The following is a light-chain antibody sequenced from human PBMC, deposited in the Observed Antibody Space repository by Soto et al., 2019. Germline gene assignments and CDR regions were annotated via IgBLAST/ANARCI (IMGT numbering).Light chain of an antibody. V-gene: IGKV3-20*01. CDR1: QSVSSSY. CDR2: GAS. J-gene: IGKJ3*01. Sequence: EIVLTQSPGTLSLSPGERATLSCRASQSVSSSYLAWYQQKPGQAPRLLIYGASSRATGIPDRFSGSGSGTAFTVTISRLEPEDFEVYYCQQYGSSLFTFGPGTKVDIK. CDR3: QQYGSSLFT.